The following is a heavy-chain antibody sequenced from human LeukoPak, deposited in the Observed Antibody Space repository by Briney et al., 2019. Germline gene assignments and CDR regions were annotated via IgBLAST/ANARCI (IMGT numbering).Heavy chain of an antibody. Sequence: XAXXWVRQAPGKGLEWVSAISGSGGSTYYADSVKGRFTISRDNSKNTLYLQMNSLRAEDTAVYYCAKGSLLGYCSSTSCPTDYWGQGTLVTVSS. V-gene: IGHV3-23*01. D-gene: IGHD2-2*01. J-gene: IGHJ4*02. CDR2: ISGSGGST. CDR1: XA. CDR3: AKGSLLGYCSSTSCPTDY.